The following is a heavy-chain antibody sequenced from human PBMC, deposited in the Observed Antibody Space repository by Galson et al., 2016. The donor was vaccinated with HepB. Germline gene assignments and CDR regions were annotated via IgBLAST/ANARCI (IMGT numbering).Heavy chain of an antibody. Sequence: PALVKPTQTLTLTCTFSGFSLNTNGVGVGWFRQPPGKAPEWLAVIYWDADKRYSPSLKNRLTITKDTTKNQVVITMTNMDTVDTGTYYCARRLKYSSGFFPYYYFDVWGQGTLVTVSS. CDR2: IYWDADK. J-gene: IGHJ4*02. V-gene: IGHV2-5*02. CDR1: GFSLNTNGVG. D-gene: IGHD6-19*01. CDR3: ARRLKYSSGFFPYYYFDV.